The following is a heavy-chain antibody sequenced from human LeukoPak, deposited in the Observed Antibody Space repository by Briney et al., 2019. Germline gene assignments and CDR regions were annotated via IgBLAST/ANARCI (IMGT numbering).Heavy chain of an antibody. CDR3: AREVVPDYDFWSGYYTPQHFDY. CDR1: GYTFTSYG. V-gene: IGHV1-18*01. Sequence: GASVKVSCKASGYTFTSYGISWVPQAPGQGLEWMGWIRAYNGNTNYAQKLQGRVTMTTDTSTSTAYMELRSLRSDDTAVYYCAREVVPDYDFWSGYYTPQHFDYWGQGTLVTVSS. CDR2: IRAYNGNT. J-gene: IGHJ4*02. D-gene: IGHD3-3*01.